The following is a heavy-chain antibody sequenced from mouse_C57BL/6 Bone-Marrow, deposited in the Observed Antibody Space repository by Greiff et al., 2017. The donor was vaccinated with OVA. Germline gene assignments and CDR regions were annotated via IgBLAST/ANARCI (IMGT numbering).Heavy chain of an antibody. J-gene: IGHJ2*01. D-gene: IGHD1-1*01. CDR1: GYTFTDYY. CDR2: INPYNGGT. Sequence: VQLQQSGPVLVKPGASVKMSCKASGYTFTDYYMNWVKQSHGKSLEWIGVINPYNGGTSYNQKFKGKATLTVDKSSSTAYMELNSLTSEDSAVYYCARRTVVASFDYWGQGTTLTVSS. V-gene: IGHV1-19*01. CDR3: ARRTVVASFDY.